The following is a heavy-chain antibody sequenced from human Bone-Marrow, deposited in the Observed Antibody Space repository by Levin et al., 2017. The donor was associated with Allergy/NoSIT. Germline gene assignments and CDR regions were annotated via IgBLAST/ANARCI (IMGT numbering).Heavy chain of an antibody. V-gene: IGHV4-30-4*01. CDR1: GDSIKTDYY. J-gene: IGHJ4*02. Sequence: SETLSLTCIVSGDSIKTDYYWSWVRQAPGKAPEWIGYVFYSGTTHYNPSLESRTTISVDTSKNEFSLKVTSVTAADTAVYYCVRGSIVVQKRYFDSWGPGLLVTVSS. D-gene: IGHD2-15*01. CDR3: VRGSIVVQKRYFDS. CDR2: VFYSGTT.